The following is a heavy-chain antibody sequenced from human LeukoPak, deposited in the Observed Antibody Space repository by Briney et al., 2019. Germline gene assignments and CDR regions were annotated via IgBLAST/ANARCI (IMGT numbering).Heavy chain of an antibody. CDR1: GFTFDDYA. V-gene: IGHV3-9*03. CDR3: AKAGYDSSGYYYFDY. J-gene: IGHJ4*02. Sequence: PGGSLRLSCAASGFTFDDYAMHWVRQAPGRGLEWVSGISWNSGSIGYADSVKGRFTISRDNAKNSLYLQMNSLRAEDMALYYCAKAGYDSSGYYYFDYWGQGTLVTVSS. CDR2: ISWNSGSI. D-gene: IGHD3-22*01.